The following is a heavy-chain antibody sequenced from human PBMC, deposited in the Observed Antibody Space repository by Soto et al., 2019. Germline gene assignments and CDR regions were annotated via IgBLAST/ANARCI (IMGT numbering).Heavy chain of an antibody. J-gene: IGHJ4*02. CDR3: ATESGSTYGYFDH. Sequence: SETLSVTCTVSGGSVTSDEDYWTWIRQSPGKGLEWIGYISNSGSTGYNPSLKTRLSMSVDRSKNQLTLRLTSVTAADTAVYFCATESGSTYGYFDHWGQGTQVTVSS. CDR2: ISNSGST. D-gene: IGHD5-18*01. V-gene: IGHV4-30-4*01. CDR1: GGSVTSDEDY.